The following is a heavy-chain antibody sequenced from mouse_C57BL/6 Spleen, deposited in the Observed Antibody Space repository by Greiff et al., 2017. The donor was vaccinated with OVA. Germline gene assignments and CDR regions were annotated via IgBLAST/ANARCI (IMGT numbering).Heavy chain of an antibody. V-gene: IGHV1-18*01. CDR1: GYTFTDYN. J-gene: IGHJ4*01. D-gene: IGHD1-1*01. CDR2: INPNNGGT. Sequence: EVQLVESGPELVKPGASVKIPCKASGYTFTDYNMDWVKQSHGKSLEWIGDINPNNGGTIYNQKFKGKATLTVDKSSSTAYMELRSLTSEDTAVYYCARRGIYYYGSSSMDYWGQGTSVTVSS. CDR3: ARRGIYYYGSSSMDY.